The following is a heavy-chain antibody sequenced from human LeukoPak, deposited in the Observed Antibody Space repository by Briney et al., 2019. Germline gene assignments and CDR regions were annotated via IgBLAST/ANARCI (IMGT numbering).Heavy chain of an antibody. D-gene: IGHD6-13*01. CDR3: ARDLRRGSSSWYVSGGDY. Sequence: ASVKVSCKASGYTFTGYYIHWVRQAPGQGLEWMGWINPNSGGTNYAQKFQGRVTMTTDTSTSTAYMELRSLRSDDTAVYYCARDLRRGSSSWYVSGGDYWGQGTLVTVSS. CDR2: INPNSGGT. CDR1: GYTFTGYY. V-gene: IGHV1-2*02. J-gene: IGHJ4*02.